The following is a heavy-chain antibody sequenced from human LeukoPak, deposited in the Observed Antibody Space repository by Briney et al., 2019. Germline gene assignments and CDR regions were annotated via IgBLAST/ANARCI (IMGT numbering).Heavy chain of an antibody. J-gene: IGHJ4*02. CDR3: ARGLGPDY. CDR1: GGSFSGYY. CDR2: INHSGST. Sequence: SETLSLTCAVYGGSFSGYYGSWIRQPPGKGLEWIGEINHSGSTNYNPSLKSRVTISVDTSKNQFSLKLSSVTAADTAVYYCARGLGPDYWGQGTLVTVSS. V-gene: IGHV4-34*01.